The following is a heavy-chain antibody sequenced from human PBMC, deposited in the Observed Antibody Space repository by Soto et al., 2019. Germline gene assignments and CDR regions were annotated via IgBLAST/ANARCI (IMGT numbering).Heavy chain of an antibody. CDR2: ISGSGGST. D-gene: IGHD3-3*01. CDR3: AKEADGVPPFGVVIPWFDP. V-gene: IGHV3-23*01. Sequence: PGGSLRLSCAASGFTFSSYAMSWVRQAPGKGLEWVSAISGSGGSTYYADSVKGRFTISRDNSKNTLYLQMNSLRAEDTAVYYCAKEADGVPPFGVVIPWFDPWGQGPLVTVSS. CDR1: GFTFSSYA. J-gene: IGHJ5*02.